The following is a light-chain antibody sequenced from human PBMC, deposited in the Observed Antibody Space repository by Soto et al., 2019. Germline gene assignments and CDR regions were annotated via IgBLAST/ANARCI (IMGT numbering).Light chain of an antibody. Sequence: EIVLTQSPGTLSLSPGERATLSCRASQSVSSNYLAWYQQKPGQAPRLLIYGASSRATGIPDRFSGSGSGTDFTVTISRLEPEDFAVYYCQQYVSSPYTFGQGTKLEI. CDR3: QQYVSSPYT. V-gene: IGKV3-20*01. CDR2: GAS. CDR1: QSVSSNY. J-gene: IGKJ2*01.